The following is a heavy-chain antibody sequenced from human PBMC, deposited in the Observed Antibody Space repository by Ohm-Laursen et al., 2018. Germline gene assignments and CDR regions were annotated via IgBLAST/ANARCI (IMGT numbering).Heavy chain of an antibody. V-gene: IGHV4-4*07. CDR2: VSQIGTP. CDR1: DASIDSAK. CDR3: ARDNSNYGWFDP. Sequence: QTLSLTCAVSDASIDSAKWSWVRQSAGKQLEWIGRVSQIGTPSYNPSFGSRVIISVESSKNRVSLVLGAVTAADTAVYFCARDNSNYGWFDPWGQGTLVTVSS. J-gene: IGHJ5*02. D-gene: IGHD4-11*01.